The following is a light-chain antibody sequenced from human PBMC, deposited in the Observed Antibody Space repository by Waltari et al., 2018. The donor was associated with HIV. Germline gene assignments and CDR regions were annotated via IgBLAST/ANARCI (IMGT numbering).Light chain of an antibody. V-gene: IGLV2-23*02. CDR1: SSDVGSYNL. CDR2: EVS. Sequence: QSALTQPASVSGSPGQSITISCTGTSSDVGSYNLVSWYQQHPGKAPKLMIYEVSKGPSGVSNRFSGSRSGNTASLTISGLQAEDEADYYCCSYAGSSTPVFGGGTKLTVL. J-gene: IGLJ2*01. CDR3: CSYAGSSTPV.